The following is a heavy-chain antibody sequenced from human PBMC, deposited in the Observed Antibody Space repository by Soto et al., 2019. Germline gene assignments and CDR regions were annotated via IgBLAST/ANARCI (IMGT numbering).Heavy chain of an antibody. CDR2: IYYSGST. CDR1: GGSISSYY. V-gene: IGHV4-59*01. J-gene: IGHJ5*02. D-gene: IGHD3-10*01. Sequence: PSETLSLTCTVSGGSISSYYWSWIRQPPGKGLEWIGNIYYSGSTNYNPSLKSRVTISVDTSKNQFSLKLSSVTAADTAVYYCAKERGETYYYGPGGWFDPWAREFWSPSPQ. CDR3: AKERGETYYYGPGGWFDP.